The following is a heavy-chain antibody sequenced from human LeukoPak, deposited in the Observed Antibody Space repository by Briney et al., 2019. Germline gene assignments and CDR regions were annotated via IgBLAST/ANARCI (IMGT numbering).Heavy chain of an antibody. CDR2: IYYSGST. CDR1: GGSISSYY. J-gene: IGHJ6*02. V-gene: IGHV4-59*01. CDR3: ARAEGEYGDYNYYYYYGMDV. D-gene: IGHD4-17*01. Sequence: PSETLSLTCTVSGGSISSYYWSWTRQPPGKGLEWIGYIYYSGSTNYNPSLKSRVTISVDTSKNQFSLKLSSVTAADTAVYYCARAEGEYGDYNYYYYYGMDVWGQGTTVTVSS.